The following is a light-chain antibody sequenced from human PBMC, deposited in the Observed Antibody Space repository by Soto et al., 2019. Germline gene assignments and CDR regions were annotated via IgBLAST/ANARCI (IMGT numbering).Light chain of an antibody. CDR2: SNN. V-gene: IGLV1-40*01. J-gene: IGLJ2*01. Sequence: QSVLTQPPSVSGAPGQKVIISCTGSSSNIGAGYDVHWYQQLPGTAPKLLIYSNNNRPSGVPDRLSGSKSGTSASLAITGLLVEDVAGYYCKSYDSSLSAAVFGGGTKLTVL. CDR1: SSNIGAGYD. CDR3: KSYDSSLSAAV.